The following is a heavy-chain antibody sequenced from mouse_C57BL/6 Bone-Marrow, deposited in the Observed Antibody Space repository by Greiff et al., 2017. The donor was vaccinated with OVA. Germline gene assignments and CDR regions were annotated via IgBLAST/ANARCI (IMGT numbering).Heavy chain of an antibody. V-gene: IGHV5-12*01. CDR1: GFTFSDYY. CDR3: ARRGYGDGYYGFDY. J-gene: IGHJ2*01. D-gene: IGHD2-3*01. Sequence: EVMLVESGGGLVQPGGSLKLSCAASGFTFSDYYMYWVRQTPEKRLEWVAYISNGGGSTYYPDTVKGRFTISRDNAKNTLYLQMSRLKSEDTAMYYCARRGYGDGYYGFDYWGQGTTLTVSS. CDR2: ISNGGGST.